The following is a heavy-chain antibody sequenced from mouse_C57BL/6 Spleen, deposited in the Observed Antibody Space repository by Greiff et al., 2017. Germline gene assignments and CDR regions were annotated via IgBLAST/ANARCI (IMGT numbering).Heavy chain of an antibody. CDR3: ARGVYSNYFYYAMDY. D-gene: IGHD2-5*01. V-gene: IGHV1-64*01. Sequence: QVQLQQPGAELVKPGASVKLSCKASGYTFTSYWMHWVKQRPGQGLEWIGMIHPNSGSTNYNEKFKSKATLTVDKSSSTAYMQLSSLTSEDSAVYYCARGVYSNYFYYAMDYWGQGTSVTVSS. J-gene: IGHJ4*01. CDR2: IHPNSGST. CDR1: GYTFTSYW.